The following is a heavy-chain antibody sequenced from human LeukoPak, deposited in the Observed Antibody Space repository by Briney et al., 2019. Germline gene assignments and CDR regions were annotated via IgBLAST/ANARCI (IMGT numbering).Heavy chain of an antibody. J-gene: IGHJ5*02. CDR2: MYYSGTT. V-gene: IGHV4-39*07. Sequence: AETLSLTCTVSGGSISSSSYYWGWIRQPPGKGLEWIGSMYYSGTTYYNSSLKSRVTISVDTSNNQFSLKLSSVTAADTAVYYCARDGRAVDSPFDPWGKGTLVTVSS. D-gene: IGHD2-15*01. CDR1: GGSISSSSYY. CDR3: ARDGRAVDSPFDP.